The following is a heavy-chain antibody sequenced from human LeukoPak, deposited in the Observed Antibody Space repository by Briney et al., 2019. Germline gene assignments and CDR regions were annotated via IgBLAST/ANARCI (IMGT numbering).Heavy chain of an antibody. Sequence: GGSLILSCTASGFTFSVYAISWVRQAPGKGLEWVGCMRSKAYGGTTEYAASAIGRFTISRDDSKCIAYLQMNSLKTDDTAVYYCTRMSCGGDCYLDYWGQGTLGTVSS. D-gene: IGHD2-21*02. CDR3: TRMSCGGDCYLDY. V-gene: IGHV3-49*04. CDR2: MRSKAYGGTT. CDR1: GFTFSVYA. J-gene: IGHJ4*02.